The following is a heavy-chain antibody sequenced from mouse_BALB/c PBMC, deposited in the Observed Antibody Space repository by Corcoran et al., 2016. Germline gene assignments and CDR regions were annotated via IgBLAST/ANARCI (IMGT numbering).Heavy chain of an antibody. CDR1: GFNIKDTY. CDR3: ATRITMDY. V-gene: IGHV14-3*02. CDR2: IDPANGNT. Sequence: EVQLQQSGAELVKPGASVKLSCTASGFNIKDTYMHWVKQRPEQCLEWIGRIDPANGNTKYDPKFQGKATITADTSSNTAYLQLSSLTSEDTGVYYCATRITMDYWGQGTSVTVSS. D-gene: IGHD2-4*01. J-gene: IGHJ4*01.